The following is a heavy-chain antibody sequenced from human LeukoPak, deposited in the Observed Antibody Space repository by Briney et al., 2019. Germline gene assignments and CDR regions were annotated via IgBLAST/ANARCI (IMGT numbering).Heavy chain of an antibody. CDR1: GGTFSSYA. Sequence: SVKVSCKASGGTFSSYAISWVRQAPGQGLEWVGGIIPIFGTANYAQKFQGRVTITADESTSTAYMELSSLRSEDTAVYYCARGPSYYYGSGSYYNIWFDPWGQGTLVTVSS. D-gene: IGHD3-10*01. V-gene: IGHV1-69*13. J-gene: IGHJ5*02. CDR3: ARGPSYYYGSGSYYNIWFDP. CDR2: IIPIFGTA.